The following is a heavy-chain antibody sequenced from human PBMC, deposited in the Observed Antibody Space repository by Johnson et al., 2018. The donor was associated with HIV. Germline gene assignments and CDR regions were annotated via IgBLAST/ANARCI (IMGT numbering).Heavy chain of an antibody. CDR2: IKSKTDGGTP. Sequence: VQLVESGGGLVQPGGSLRLSCAASGFTVSSYYMSWVRQAPGKGLEWVGRIKSKTDGGTPDYAAPVKDRFTISRDDSINTLYLQMNSLKAEDTAVYYGSNCYGPPLWGRGTMVTVSS. CDR1: GFTVSSYY. J-gene: IGHJ3*01. CDR3: SNCYGPPL. D-gene: IGHD3-10*01. V-gene: IGHV3-15*01.